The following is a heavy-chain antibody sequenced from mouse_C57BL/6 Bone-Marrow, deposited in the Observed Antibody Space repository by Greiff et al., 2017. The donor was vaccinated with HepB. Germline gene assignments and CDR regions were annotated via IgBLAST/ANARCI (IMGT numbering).Heavy chain of an antibody. CDR3: ARHDYGGYFDV. Sequence: EVQGVESGGDLVKPGGSLKLSCAASGFTFSSYGMSWVRQTPDKRLEWVATISSGGSYTYYPDSVKGRFTISRDNAKNTLYLQMNSLKSEDTAMYYCARHDYGGYFDVWGTGTTVTVSS. J-gene: IGHJ1*03. D-gene: IGHD1-1*01. V-gene: IGHV5-6*01. CDR2: ISSGGSYT. CDR1: GFTFSSYG.